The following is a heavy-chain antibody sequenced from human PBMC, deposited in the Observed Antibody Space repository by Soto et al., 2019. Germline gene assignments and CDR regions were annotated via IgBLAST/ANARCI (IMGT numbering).Heavy chain of an antibody. V-gene: IGHV1-69*13. CDR1: CGTFSTYR. J-gene: IGHJ6*02. CDR2: IVPIYGTA. Sequence: SVKVSCKASCGTFSTYRINWVRQAPGQGLVWVGGIVPIYGTAAYAQQFHGRVTTTADESTSTAYMELSSLRSEDTAVYYCARGESDGYGMDVWGQGPTVSVS. CDR3: ARGESDGYGMDV.